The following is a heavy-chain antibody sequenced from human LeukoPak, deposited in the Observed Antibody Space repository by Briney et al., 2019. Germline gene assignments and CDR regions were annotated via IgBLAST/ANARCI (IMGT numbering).Heavy chain of an antibody. J-gene: IGHJ6*03. Sequence: SVKVSCKASGGTFSSYAISWVRQAPGQGLEWMGGIIPIFGTANYAQKFQGRVTITTDESTSTAYMELSSLRSEDTAVYYCARGRKTASIYYNYMGVWGKGTTVTVSS. CDR2: IIPIFGTA. D-gene: IGHD1-14*01. V-gene: IGHV1-69*05. CDR1: GGTFSSYA. CDR3: ARGRKTASIYYNYMGV.